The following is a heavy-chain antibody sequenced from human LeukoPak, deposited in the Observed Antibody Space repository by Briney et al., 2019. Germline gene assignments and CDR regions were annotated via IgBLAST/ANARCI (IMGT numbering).Heavy chain of an antibody. J-gene: IGHJ4*02. CDR2: IYHSGST. CDR3: ARGVGEPDY. Sequence: PSETLSLTCTVSGYSISSGYYWGWIRQPPGKGLEWIGSIYHSGSTYYNPSLKSRVTISVDTSKNQFSLKLSSVTAADTAVYYCARGVGEPDYWGQGTLVTVSS. V-gene: IGHV4-38-2*02. CDR1: GYSISSGYY. D-gene: IGHD3-3*01.